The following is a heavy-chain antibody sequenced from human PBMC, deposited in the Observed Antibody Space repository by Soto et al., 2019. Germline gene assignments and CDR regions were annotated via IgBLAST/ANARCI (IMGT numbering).Heavy chain of an antibody. Sequence: GGSMRVSCAASGFTLSGYGMDWVRQAPGKGLEYVSGISSNGVGTYYANSVQGRFTISRDNSKNTVYLQMGSLRPEDMAVYYCARRARPDFYYMDVWGKGTTVTVSS. CDR3: ARRARPDFYYMDV. J-gene: IGHJ6*03. V-gene: IGHV3-64*01. CDR1: GFTLSGYG. CDR2: ISSNGVGT. D-gene: IGHD6-6*01.